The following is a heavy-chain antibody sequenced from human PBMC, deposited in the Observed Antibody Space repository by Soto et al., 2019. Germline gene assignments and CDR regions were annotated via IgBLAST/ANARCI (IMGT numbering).Heavy chain of an antibody. CDR2: IIPIFGTA. Sequence: QVQLVQSGAEVKKPGSSVKVSCKASGGTFSSYAINWVRQTPGQGLEWMGGIIPIFGTADYAQKFQGRVTVTADQATSTAYMELSSLRSEDTAVYYCAQCLLGVNYYYGMDVWGQGTTVTVSS. D-gene: IGHD3-16*01. CDR1: GGTFSSYA. V-gene: IGHV1-69*12. J-gene: IGHJ6*02. CDR3: AQCLLGVNYYYGMDV.